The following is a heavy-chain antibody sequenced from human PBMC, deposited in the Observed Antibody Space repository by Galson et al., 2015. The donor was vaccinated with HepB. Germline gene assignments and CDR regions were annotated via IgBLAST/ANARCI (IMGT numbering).Heavy chain of an antibody. CDR3: ARVPQNNFPGDWFDP. CDR2: ISAYNGNT. V-gene: IGHV1-18*01. D-gene: IGHD1-1*01. Sequence: SVKVSCKASGYTFTSYGISWVRQAPGQGLEWMGWISAYNGNTNYAQKLQGRVTMTTDTSTSTAYMELRSLRSDDTAVYYCARVPQNNFPGDWFDPWGQGTLVTVSS. J-gene: IGHJ5*02. CDR1: GYTFTSYG.